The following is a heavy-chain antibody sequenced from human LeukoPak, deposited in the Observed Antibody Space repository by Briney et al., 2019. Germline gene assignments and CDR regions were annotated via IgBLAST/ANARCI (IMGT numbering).Heavy chain of an antibody. CDR1: GYTFTGYY. CDR3: ARDQRFLEWLLLDY. V-gene: IGHV1-2*02. D-gene: IGHD3-3*01. Sequence: GASVKVSCKASGYTFTGYYMHWVRQAPGQGLEWMGWINPNSGGTNYAQKFQGRVTTTRDTSISTAYMELSRLRSDDTAVYYCARDQRFLEWLLLDYWGQGTLVTVSS. J-gene: IGHJ4*02. CDR2: INPNSGGT.